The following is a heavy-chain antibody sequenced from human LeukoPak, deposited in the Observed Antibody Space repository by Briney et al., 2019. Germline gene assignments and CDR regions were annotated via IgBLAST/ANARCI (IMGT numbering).Heavy chain of an antibody. V-gene: IGHV3-23*01. J-gene: IGHJ4*02. CDR3: AKGDRGHCTGVKCYPFDY. Sequence: GGSLRLSCAASGFTFSSYAMSWVRQAPGKGLEWVSAISGSGCSTYYADSVKGRFTISRDNSKNTLFLQMSSLRAEDTAVYHCAKGDRGHCTGVKCYPFDYWGQGTVVTVSS. CDR1: GFTFSSYA. CDR2: ISGSGCST. D-gene: IGHD2-8*02.